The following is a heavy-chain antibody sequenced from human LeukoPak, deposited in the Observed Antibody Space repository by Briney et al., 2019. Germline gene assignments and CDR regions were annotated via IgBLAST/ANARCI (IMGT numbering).Heavy chain of an antibody. V-gene: IGHV4-30-2*01. D-gene: IGHD3-3*01. Sequence: PSETLSLTCAVSGGSISSGGYSWSWIRQPPGKGLEWIGYIYHSGSTNYNPSLKSRVTMSVDTSKNQFSLKLSSVAAADTAVYYCARDLFFWSGYQVHYGMDVWGQGTTVTVSS. CDR3: ARDLFFWSGYQVHYGMDV. J-gene: IGHJ6*02. CDR1: GGSISSGGYS. CDR2: IYHSGST.